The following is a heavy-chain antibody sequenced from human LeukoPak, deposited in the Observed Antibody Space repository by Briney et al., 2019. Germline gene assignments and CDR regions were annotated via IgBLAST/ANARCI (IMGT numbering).Heavy chain of an antibody. CDR2: ISSSSSYI. D-gene: IGHD6-13*01. Sequence: GGSLRLSCAASGFTFSSYSMNWVRQAPGKGLDWVSSISSSSSYIYYADSVKGRFTISRDNAKNSLYLQMNSLRAEDTAVYYCARDAEQLTHFDYWGQGTLVTVSS. J-gene: IGHJ4*02. V-gene: IGHV3-21*01. CDR1: GFTFSSYS. CDR3: ARDAEQLTHFDY.